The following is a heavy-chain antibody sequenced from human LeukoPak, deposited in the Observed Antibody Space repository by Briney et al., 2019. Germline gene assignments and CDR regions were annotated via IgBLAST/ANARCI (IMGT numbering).Heavy chain of an antibody. Sequence: GGSLRLSCAASGFTLSSYAMSWVRQAPGKGLVWVANIKQDGSEKYYVDSVKGRFTISRDNAKNSLYLQMNSLRAEDTAVYYCARVPMIAVRPRYFQHWGQGTLVTVSS. CDR1: GFTLSSYA. V-gene: IGHV3-7*01. CDR2: IKQDGSEK. D-gene: IGHD6-6*01. CDR3: ARVPMIAVRPRYFQH. J-gene: IGHJ1*01.